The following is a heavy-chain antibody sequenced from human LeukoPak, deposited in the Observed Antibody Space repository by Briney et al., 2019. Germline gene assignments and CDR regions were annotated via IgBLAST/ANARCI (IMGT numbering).Heavy chain of an antibody. D-gene: IGHD3-22*01. CDR2: VSSSGSTI. V-gene: IGHV3-11*01. J-gene: IGHJ4*02. Sequence: GGSLRLSCAASGFTFSSYWMSWIRQAPGKGLEWVSYVSSSGSTIYYADSVKGRFTISRDNAKNSLYLQMNSLRAEDTAVYYCARGRYYYDSSGYYYDSNYWGQGTLVTVSS. CDR3: ARGRYYYDSSGYYYDSNY. CDR1: GFTFSSYW.